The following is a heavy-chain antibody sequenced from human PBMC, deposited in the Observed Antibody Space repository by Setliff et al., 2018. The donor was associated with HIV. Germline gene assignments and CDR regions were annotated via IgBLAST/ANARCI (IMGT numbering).Heavy chain of an antibody. Sequence: ASVKVSCKASGYTFTGYYMHWVRQAPGQGLEWMAMVSPFDDGTNYAQKFQGRVTMTRDTSTSTVYMELRRLRSDGTAVYYCASAGAWQRNALDIWGQGTMVTVSS. CDR1: GYTFTGYY. D-gene: IGHD5-12*01. V-gene: IGHV1-2*02. CDR3: ASAGAWQRNALDI. J-gene: IGHJ3*02. CDR2: VSPFDDGT.